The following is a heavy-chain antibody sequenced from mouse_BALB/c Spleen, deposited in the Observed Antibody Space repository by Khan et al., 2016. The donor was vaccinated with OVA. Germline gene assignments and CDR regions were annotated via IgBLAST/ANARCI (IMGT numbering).Heavy chain of an antibody. J-gene: IGHJ4*01. D-gene: IGHD1-1*01. CDR1: GFSLDSFG. Sequence: VQLQESGPGLVAPSESLSITCTVSGFSLDSFGVNWVRQPPGKGLEWLGVIWGDGNTNYHSGLKSRLTINKDNSKSQVFLRLNSLQTYDTATYYCAKFTPHYDSMDSWGQGTSVTVSS. CDR2: IWGDGNT. CDR3: AKFTPHYDSMDS. V-gene: IGHV2-3*01.